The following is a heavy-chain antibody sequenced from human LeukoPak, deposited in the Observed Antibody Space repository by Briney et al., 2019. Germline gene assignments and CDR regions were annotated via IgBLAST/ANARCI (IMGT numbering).Heavy chain of an antibody. CDR3: ARDSRFGELSAYYYYGMDV. CDR2: ISSSSSYI. CDR1: GFTFNSYS. D-gene: IGHD3-10*02. J-gene: IGHJ6*02. Sequence: GGSLRLSCAASGFTFNSYSMNWVRQAPGKGVERVSSISSSSSYIYYEDSVKGRFTISRDNAKNSLYLQMNSLRAEDTAVYYCARDSRFGELSAYYYYGMDVWGQGTTVTVSS. V-gene: IGHV3-21*01.